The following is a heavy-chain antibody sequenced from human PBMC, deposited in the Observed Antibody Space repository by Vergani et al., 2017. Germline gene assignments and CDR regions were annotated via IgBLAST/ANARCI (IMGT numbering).Heavy chain of an antibody. CDR3: TTDPRYCGDGSCYWLRDHHYYGMDV. Sequence: EVQLVESGGGIVKPGGSLRLPCVASGFSFRNAWMNWVRRTPGKGLEWVGRIKSTFDRGTTDYAAAVKGRFTISRDASKNTLFLQMNGLKTEDIGVYYCTTDPRYCGDGSCYWLRDHHYYGMDVWGQGTTVTVSS. CDR1: GFSFRNAW. J-gene: IGHJ6*02. V-gene: IGHV3-15*07. CDR2: IKSTFDRGTT. D-gene: IGHD2-21*01.